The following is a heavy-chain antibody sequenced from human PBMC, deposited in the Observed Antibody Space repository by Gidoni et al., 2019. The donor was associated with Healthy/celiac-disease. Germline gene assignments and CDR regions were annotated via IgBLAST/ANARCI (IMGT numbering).Heavy chain of an antibody. J-gene: IGHJ4*02. CDR1: GFTFSSYG. CDR3: ARVVVGDYYFDY. D-gene: IGHD2-21*02. V-gene: IGHV3-33*01. Sequence: QVQLVESGGGVVQPGRSLRLSCAATGFTFSSYGMHWVRQAPGKWLEWVAVIWYDGSNKYYADSVKGRFTISRDNSKNTLYLQMNSRRAEDTAVYYCARVVVGDYYFDYWGQGTLVTVSS. CDR2: IWYDGSNK.